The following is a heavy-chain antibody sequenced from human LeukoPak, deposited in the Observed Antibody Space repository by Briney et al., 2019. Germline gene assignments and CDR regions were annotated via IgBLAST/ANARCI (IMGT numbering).Heavy chain of an antibody. D-gene: IGHD5-18*01. V-gene: IGHV1-18*04. J-gene: IGHJ4*02. Sequence: ASVKVSRKASGYTFTSYGISWVRQAPGQGLEWMGWISAYNGNTNYAQKLQGRVTMTTDTSTSTAYMELRSLRSDDTAVYYCARVRDTAMPSDYWGQGTLVTVSS. CDR3: ARVRDTAMPSDY. CDR1: GYTFTSYG. CDR2: ISAYNGNT.